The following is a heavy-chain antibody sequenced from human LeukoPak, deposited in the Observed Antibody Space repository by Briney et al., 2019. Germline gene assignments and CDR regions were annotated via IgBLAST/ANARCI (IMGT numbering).Heavy chain of an antibody. CDR3: ARGGGDYVRNAFDI. V-gene: IGHV1-69*13. CDR2: IIPIFGTA. D-gene: IGHD4-17*01. J-gene: IGHJ3*02. CDR1: GGTFSSYA. Sequence: GGSVSVSCKASGGTFSSYAISWVRQAPGQGLEWMGGIIPIFGTANYAQKFQGRVTITADESTSTAYMELSSPRSEDTAVYYCARGGGDYVRNAFDIWGQGTMVTVSS.